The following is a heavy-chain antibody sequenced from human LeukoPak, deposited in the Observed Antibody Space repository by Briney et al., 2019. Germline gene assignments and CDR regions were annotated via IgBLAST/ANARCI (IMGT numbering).Heavy chain of an antibody. V-gene: IGHV4-61*02. D-gene: IGHD3-22*01. J-gene: IGHJ4*02. Sequence: SETLSLTCTVSGGSISSGSYYWGWIRQPAGKGLEWIGRIYTSGSTNYNPSLKSRVTISVDTSKNQFSLKLSSVTAADTAVYYCARETILLYYYDSSGIDYWGQGTLVTVSS. CDR3: ARETILLYYYDSSGIDY. CDR2: IYTSGST. CDR1: GGSISSGSYY.